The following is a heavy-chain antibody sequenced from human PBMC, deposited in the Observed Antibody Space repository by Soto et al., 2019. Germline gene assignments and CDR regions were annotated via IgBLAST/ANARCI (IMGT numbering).Heavy chain of an antibody. V-gene: IGHV3-30*18. Sequence: QVQLVESGGGVVQPGRSLRLSCAASKFTFSNYNMHWVRQAPGKGLEWVAFISNDGGNIYYADSVKGRFTISTDNSQNTLYLQMNSLRIEDTAVYYCVKDKGITADKYYFDYWGQGSLGTVSS. CDR2: ISNDGGNI. J-gene: IGHJ4*02. CDR3: VKDKGITADKYYFDY. D-gene: IGHD6-13*01. CDR1: KFTFSNYN.